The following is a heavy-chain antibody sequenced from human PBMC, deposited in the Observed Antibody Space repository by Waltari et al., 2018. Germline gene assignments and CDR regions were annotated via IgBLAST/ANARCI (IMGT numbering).Heavy chain of an antibody. CDR3: ARESIWFGLH. Sequence: EVQLVESGGGLVQPGGSLRPSCAASGFTFSSSEMNWVRQAPGKWLEWVSYISMSGSTIYYADSVKGRFTNSRDNAKNSLYLQMNSLRAEDTAVYYCARESIWFGLHWGQGTLVTVSS. J-gene: IGHJ4*02. CDR1: GFTFSSSE. D-gene: IGHD3-10*01. V-gene: IGHV3-48*03. CDR2: ISMSGSTI.